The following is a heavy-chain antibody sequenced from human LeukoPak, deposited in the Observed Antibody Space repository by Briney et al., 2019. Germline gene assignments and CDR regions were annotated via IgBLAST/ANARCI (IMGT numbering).Heavy chain of an antibody. D-gene: IGHD4-17*01. CDR3: AADIYGDYLE. Sequence: GASVKVCCKASGYTFTSYDINWVRQATGQGLEWMGWMNPNSGNTGYAQKFQERVTITRDMSTSTAYMELSSLRSEDTAVYYCAADIYGDYLEWGQGTLVTVSS. J-gene: IGHJ4*02. V-gene: IGHV1-8*01. CDR2: MNPNSGNT. CDR1: GYTFTSYD.